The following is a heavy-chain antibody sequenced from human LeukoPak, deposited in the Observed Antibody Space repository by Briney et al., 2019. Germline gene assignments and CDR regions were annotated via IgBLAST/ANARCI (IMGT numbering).Heavy chain of an antibody. Sequence: PGGSLRLSCAASGFTFDDYALSWVRQAPGKGLEWVSGINWNGGSTGYADSVKGRFTISRDNAKNSLYLQMNSLRAEDTALYYCARASYYDSXGWNXXDYWXQGTLVTVSS. CDR1: GFTFDDYA. V-gene: IGHV3-20*04. CDR2: INWNGGST. D-gene: IGHD3-22*01. J-gene: IGHJ4*02. CDR3: ARASYYDSXGWNXXDY.